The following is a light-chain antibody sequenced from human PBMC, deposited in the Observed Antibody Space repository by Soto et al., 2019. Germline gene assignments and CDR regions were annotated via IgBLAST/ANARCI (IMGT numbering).Light chain of an antibody. CDR1: QDIRSD. J-gene: IGKJ4*01. V-gene: IGKV1-6*01. CDR2: ATS. Sequence: AIQMTQFPSSLSASVGDRVTITCRASQDIRSDLGWYQQRPVKAPQLLIYATSSLQSGVPSRFSGSGSGTDFTLTITSLQPEDFATYHCLQDNKYPLTFGGGTKVEI. CDR3: LQDNKYPLT.